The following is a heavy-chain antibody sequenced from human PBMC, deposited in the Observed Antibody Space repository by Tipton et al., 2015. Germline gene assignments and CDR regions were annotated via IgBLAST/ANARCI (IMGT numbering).Heavy chain of an antibody. J-gene: IGHJ6*02. Sequence: TLSLTCTVSNGSIRDFTWSWIRQPPGKGLEWIGYIYHSGSAYYNPSLKSRVTISVDTSKNQFSVNLSSVTAADTAVYYCAREDFPYGMDVWGQGNTVTVSS. V-gene: IGHV4-59*06. CDR1: NGSIRDFT. CDR3: AREDFPYGMDV. CDR2: IYHSGSA.